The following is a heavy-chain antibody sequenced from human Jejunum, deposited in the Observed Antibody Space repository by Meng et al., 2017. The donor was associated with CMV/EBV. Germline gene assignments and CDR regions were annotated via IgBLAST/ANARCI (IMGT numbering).Heavy chain of an antibody. CDR3: ARERDMYNWNDGSTFEI. Sequence: SRGSCWGWIRQPPGKGLEWFGGFYHRGSTYYSPSLQSRVTISVDTSKNHFSLKLTSVTAADTAVYYCARERDMYNWNDGSTFEIWGQGATVTVSS. J-gene: IGHJ3*02. D-gene: IGHD1-1*01. CDR1: SRGSC. V-gene: IGHV4-38-2*02. CDR2: FYHRGST.